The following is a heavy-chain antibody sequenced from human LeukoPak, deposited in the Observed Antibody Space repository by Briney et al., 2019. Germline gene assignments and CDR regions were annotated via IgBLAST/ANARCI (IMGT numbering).Heavy chain of an antibody. J-gene: IGHJ4*02. V-gene: IGHV1-8*02. D-gene: IGHD3-9*01. Sequence: ASVKVSCKASGYTFTSYGISWVRQAPGQGLEWMGWMNPNSGNTGYAQKFQGRVTMTRNTSISTAYMELSSLRSEDTAVYFWARAAYDILTGYYGGDFDYWGQGTLVTVSS. CDR1: GYTFTSYG. CDR2: MNPNSGNT. CDR3: ARAAYDILTGYYGGDFDY.